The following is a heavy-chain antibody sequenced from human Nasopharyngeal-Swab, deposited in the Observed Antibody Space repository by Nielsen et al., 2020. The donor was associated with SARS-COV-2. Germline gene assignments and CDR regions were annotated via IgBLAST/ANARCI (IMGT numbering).Heavy chain of an antibody. CDR1: GFTFSSYS. V-gene: IGHV3-48*04. J-gene: IGHJ6*02. D-gene: IGHD3-10*01. Sequence: GESLQISCAASGFTFSSYSMNWVRQAPGKGLEWVSYISSSSSTIYYADSVKGRFTISRDNAKNSLYLQMNSLRAEDTAVYYCARGVMVQGVNGYYYGMDVWGQGTTVTVSS. CDR2: ISSSSSTI. CDR3: ARGVMVQGVNGYYYGMDV.